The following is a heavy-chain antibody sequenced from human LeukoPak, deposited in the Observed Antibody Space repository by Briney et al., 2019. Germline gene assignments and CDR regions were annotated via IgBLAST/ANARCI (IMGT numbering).Heavy chain of an antibody. CDR2: INHSGST. J-gene: IGHJ4*02. Sequence: SETLSLTCAVYGGSFSGYYWSWIRQPPGKGLEWIGEINHSGSTNYNPSLKSRVTISVDTSKNQFSLKLSSVTAADTAVYYCARLDSSSWYYFDYWGQGTLVTVSS. V-gene: IGHV4-34*01. D-gene: IGHD6-13*01. CDR3: ARLDSSSWYYFDY. CDR1: GGSFSGYY.